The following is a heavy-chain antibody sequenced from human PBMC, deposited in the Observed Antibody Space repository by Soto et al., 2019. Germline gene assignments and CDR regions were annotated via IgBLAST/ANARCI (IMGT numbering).Heavy chain of an antibody. CDR3: AREGSEWLAPSWFDP. D-gene: IGHD6-19*01. J-gene: IGHJ5*02. CDR1: GFTFSSYG. CDR2: IWYDGSNK. Sequence: GGSLRLSCAASGFTFSSYGMHWVRQAPGKGLEWVAVIWYDGSNKYYADSVKGRFTISRDNSKNTLYLQMNSLRAEDTAVYYCAREGSEWLAPSWFDPWGQGTLVTVSS. V-gene: IGHV3-33*01.